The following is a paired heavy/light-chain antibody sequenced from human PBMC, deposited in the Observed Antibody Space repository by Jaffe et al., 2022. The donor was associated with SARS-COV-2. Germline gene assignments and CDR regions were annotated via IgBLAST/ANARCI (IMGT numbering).Light chain of an antibody. CDR1: QGISNH. CDR3: LQYNSYPRT. Sequence: DIQMTQSPSSLSASVGDRVSITCRASQGISNHLNWFQQKPGKAPRSLIYAASILQGGVPSRFSGSGSGTDFTLTISSLQPEDFATYYCLQYNSYPRTFGQGTKVEIK. J-gene: IGKJ1*01. V-gene: IGKV1-16*01. CDR2: AAS.
Heavy chain of an antibody. CDR2: IKEDGNEK. Sequence: EVQVVESGGGLVQPGGSLRLSCAASGFTFSANWMDWVRQAPGKGLEWVANIKEDGNEKNYVDSVKGRFTVSRDNTKNSLYLHMSNLRAEDTAVYYCSKSLNDWGPGTLVTVAA. V-gene: IGHV3-7*01. CDR1: GFTFSANW. CDR3: SKSLND. J-gene: IGHJ4*02.